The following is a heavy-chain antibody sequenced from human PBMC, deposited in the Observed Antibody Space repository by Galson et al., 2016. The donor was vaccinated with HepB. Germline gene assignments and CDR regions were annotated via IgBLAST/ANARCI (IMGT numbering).Heavy chain of an antibody. V-gene: IGHV3-23*01. D-gene: IGHD6-13*01. CDR1: GFTFSGYA. CDR2: ISGGGGST. Sequence: SLRLSCAASGFTFSGYAMSWVRQAPGKGLEWVSGISGGGGSTYFADSVGGRFTISRDNSNNTLYLHMNSLRAEDTAVYYCAKDLAYSSSCSDYWGQGTLVAVSS. J-gene: IGHJ4*02. CDR3: AKDLAYSSSCSDY.